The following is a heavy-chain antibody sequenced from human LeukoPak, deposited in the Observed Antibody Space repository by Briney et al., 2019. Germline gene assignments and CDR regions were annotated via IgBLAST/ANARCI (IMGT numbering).Heavy chain of an antibody. Sequence: GGSPRLSCAASGFTFSSYWMGWVRQAPGKRLEWVANMNIDGSEKYYADSAKGRFTISRDNARNSVYLQMNSLRVEDTAVYYCARDPVEWELLLDYWGQGTLVTVSS. CDR2: MNIDGSEK. CDR1: GFTFSSYW. J-gene: IGHJ4*02. CDR3: ARDPVEWELLLDY. D-gene: IGHD1-26*01. V-gene: IGHV3-7*01.